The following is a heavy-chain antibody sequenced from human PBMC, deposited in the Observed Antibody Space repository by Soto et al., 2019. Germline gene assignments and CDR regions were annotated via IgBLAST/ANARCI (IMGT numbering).Heavy chain of an antibody. D-gene: IGHD2-15*01. CDR3: ARVYCRGGSCYALGYYYYGMDV. J-gene: IGHJ6*02. Sequence: QVQLVQSGAEVKKPGASVKVSCKASGYTFTSYGISWVRQAPGQGLEWMGWISAYNGNTNYAQKLQGRVTMTTDTSTSTAYMEVRSLRSDDTAVYYCARVYCRGGSCYALGYYYYGMDVWGQGTTVTVSS. CDR2: ISAYNGNT. V-gene: IGHV1-18*01. CDR1: GYTFTSYG.